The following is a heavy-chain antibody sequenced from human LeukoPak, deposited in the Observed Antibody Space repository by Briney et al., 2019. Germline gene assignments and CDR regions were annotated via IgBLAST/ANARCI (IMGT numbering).Heavy chain of an antibody. Sequence: GSLRLSCAASGFTFSNAWMSWIRQPPGKGLEWIGEINHSGSTNYNPSLKSRVTISVDTSKNQFSLKLSSVTAADTAVYYCAARQAMGYYYDCWGQGTLVTVSS. V-gene: IGHV4-34*08. CDR3: AARQAMGYYYDC. D-gene: IGHD6-13*01. CDR1: GFTFSNAW. CDR2: INHSGST. J-gene: IGHJ4*02.